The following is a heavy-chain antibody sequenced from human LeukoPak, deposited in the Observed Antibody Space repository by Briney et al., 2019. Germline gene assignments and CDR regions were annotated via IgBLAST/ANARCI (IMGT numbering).Heavy chain of an antibody. CDR1: GYTFTSYY. Sequence: ASVKVSCKASGYTFTSYYMHWVRQAPGQGLEWMGIINPSGGSTSYAQKFQGRVTISVDTSKNQFSLKLSSVTAADTAVYYCARGWIQFDYWGQGTLVTVSS. CDR2: INPSGGST. J-gene: IGHJ4*02. V-gene: IGHV1-46*01. D-gene: IGHD5-18*01. CDR3: ARGWIQFDY.